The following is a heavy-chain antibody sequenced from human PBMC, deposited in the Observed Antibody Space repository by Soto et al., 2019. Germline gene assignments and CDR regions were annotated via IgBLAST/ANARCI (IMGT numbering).Heavy chain of an antibody. CDR2: IGGSGGGT. Sequence: GGSLRLSCAASGFTFSIYAMSWVRQAPGKGLEWVSTIGGSGGGTSYADFVRGRFAISRDNSKNTLYLQMNSLRAEDTAVYYCAKDAPGSGWLSDYWGQGTLVTVSS. D-gene: IGHD3-22*01. J-gene: IGHJ4*02. CDR3: AKDAPGSGWLSDY. CDR1: GFTFSIYA. V-gene: IGHV3-23*01.